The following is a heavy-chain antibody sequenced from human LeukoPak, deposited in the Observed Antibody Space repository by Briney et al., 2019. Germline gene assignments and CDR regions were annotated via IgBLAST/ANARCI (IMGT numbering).Heavy chain of an antibody. Sequence: GGSLRLSCAASGFTVSSSYMSWIRQAPGKGLEWFSVIYSGGSTYYADSVKGRFTISRDNSKNTLYLQMNSLRAECTAVYYCAREYYYDSYSGEGTLVTVSS. D-gene: IGHD3-22*01. V-gene: IGHV3-66*01. CDR2: IYSGGST. CDR3: AREYYYDSY. J-gene: IGHJ4*02. CDR1: GFTVSSSY.